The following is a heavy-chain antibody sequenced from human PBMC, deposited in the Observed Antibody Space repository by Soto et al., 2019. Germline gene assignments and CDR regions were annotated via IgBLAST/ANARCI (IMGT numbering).Heavy chain of an antibody. V-gene: IGHV4-59*01. CDR2: MYNTGST. J-gene: IGHJ6*02. CDR1: GGSLSGYY. D-gene: IGHD2-21*02. Sequence: SETLSLTCTVSGGSLSGYYWSWIRQPPGKGLEWIGYMYNTGSTVYNPSFKSRVTISVDTSKNQFSLKLNSVTAADTAVYYCARDLWGYCGTDCYPLDVWGQGTTVTVSS. CDR3: ARDLWGYCGTDCYPLDV.